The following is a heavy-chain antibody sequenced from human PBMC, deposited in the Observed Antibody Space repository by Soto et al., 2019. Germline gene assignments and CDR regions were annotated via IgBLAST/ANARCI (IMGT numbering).Heavy chain of an antibody. CDR1: GFTLGDSA. D-gene: IGHD4-17*01. CDR3: ARTLAFDYGDYQESLWFDP. CDR2: IRGRTNSYTT. V-gene: IGHV3-73*02. Sequence: EVQLVESGGGLVQPGGCLRLSCAASGFTLGDSAIHWVRQVSGKGLEWVGRIRGRTNSYTTSYAASVKGRFTISRDDSENTAYLQMTSLKTEDTAVYYCARTLAFDYGDYQESLWFDPWGQGTLVTVSS. J-gene: IGHJ5*02.